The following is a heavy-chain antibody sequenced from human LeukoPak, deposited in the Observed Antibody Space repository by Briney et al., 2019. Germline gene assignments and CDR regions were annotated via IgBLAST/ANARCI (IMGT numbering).Heavy chain of an antibody. CDR1: GESINSFY. Sequence: KPSETLSLTCTVSGESINSFYWSWIRQPAGKGLEWIGRIYSSGSTNYSPSLKSRVTMSVDTSKNQFSLKLSSVTAADTAVYYCARRAGTIYYYYMDVWGKGTTVTISS. CDR3: ARRAGTIYYYYMDV. J-gene: IGHJ6*03. CDR2: IYSSGST. D-gene: IGHD6-19*01. V-gene: IGHV4-4*07.